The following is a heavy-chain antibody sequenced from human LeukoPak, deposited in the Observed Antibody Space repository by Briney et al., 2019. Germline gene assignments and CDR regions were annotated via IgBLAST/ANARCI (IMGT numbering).Heavy chain of an antibody. D-gene: IGHD3-10*01. V-gene: IGHV3-23*01. Sequence: GGSLRLSCADSGFTFSNYALSWGRQAPGKGLDWVSAVTGSGGGTYYADSVKGRFTFSRDNSKNTLYLQMNSLRAEDTAVYYCAKSLSGTYYSWGQGTLVTVSS. CDR3: AKSLSGTYYS. CDR1: GFTFSNYA. J-gene: IGHJ5*02. CDR2: VTGSGGGT.